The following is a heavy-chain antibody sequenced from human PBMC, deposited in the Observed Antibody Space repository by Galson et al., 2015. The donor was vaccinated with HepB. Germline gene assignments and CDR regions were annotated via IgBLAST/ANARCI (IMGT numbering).Heavy chain of an antibody. CDR3: ARGSRRGYSSSWASYYYYMDV. D-gene: IGHD6-13*01. CDR2: ISAYNGNT. J-gene: IGHJ6*03. CDR1: GYTFTSYG. Sequence: QSGAEVKKPGASVKVSCKASGYTFTSYGISWVRQAPGQGLEWMGWISAYNGNTNYAQKLQGRVTMTTDTFTSTAYMELRSLRSDDTAVYYCARGSRRGYSSSWASYYYYMDVWGKGTTVTVS. V-gene: IGHV1-18*01.